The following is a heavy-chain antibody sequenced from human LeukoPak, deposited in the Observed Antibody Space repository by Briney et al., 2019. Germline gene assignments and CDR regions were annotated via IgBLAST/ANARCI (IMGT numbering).Heavy chain of an antibody. D-gene: IGHD3-10*01. V-gene: IGHV1-69*06. Sequence: ASVKVSCKASGYTFTSYGISWVRQAPGQGLEWMGGIIPIFGTTNYAQKFQGRVSITADKSTSTTYMQLSSLRSEDTAVYYCARSRFPYYRLSRTDYYYMDVWAKGTTVTVSS. CDR2: IIPIFGTT. CDR1: GYTFTSYG. J-gene: IGHJ6*03. CDR3: ARSRFPYYRLSRTDYYYMDV.